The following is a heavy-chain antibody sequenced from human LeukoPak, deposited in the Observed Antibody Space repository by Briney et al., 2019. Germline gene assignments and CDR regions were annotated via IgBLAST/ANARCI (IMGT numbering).Heavy chain of an antibody. V-gene: IGHV3-23*01. CDR2: ISGSGGGT. CDR1: GFTFSSYA. D-gene: IGHD6-19*01. CDR3: AKARTLTVAVPYYFDY. Sequence: SGGSLRLSCAASGFTFSSYAMSWVRQAPGKGLEWVSAISGSGGGTYYADSVKGRFTISRDNSKNTLYLQMNSLRAEDTAVYYCAKARTLTVAVPYYFDYWGQGTLVTVSS. J-gene: IGHJ4*02.